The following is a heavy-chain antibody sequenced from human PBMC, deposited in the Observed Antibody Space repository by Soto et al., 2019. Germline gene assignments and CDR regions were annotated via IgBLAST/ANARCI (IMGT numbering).Heavy chain of an antibody. CDR3: AKDRGDGSYFDY. CDR2: IGGSGDST. J-gene: IGHJ4*02. D-gene: IGHD2-21*02. CDR1: GFTFSSYA. V-gene: IGHV3-23*01. Sequence: GGSLRLSCVASGFTFSSYAVSWVRQAPGKGLEWVSAIGGSGDSTYYADSVKGRFTISRDNSNNTLYLQMNSLRAEDTAVFYCAKDRGDGSYFDYWGQGTLVTVSS.